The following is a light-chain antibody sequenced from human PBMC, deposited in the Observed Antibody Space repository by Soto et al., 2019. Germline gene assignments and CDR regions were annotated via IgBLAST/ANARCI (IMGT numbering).Light chain of an antibody. J-gene: IGKJ1*01. CDR2: GAS. CDR1: QSVSRSY. Sequence: EIVLTQSPGTLSLSPGERATLSCSASQSVSRSYLAWYQQKPGQAPRLLIYGASSRATGIPDSFSGSGSETDFTLSLRRLEPEDCAVYYCQQSGSSSWTFGQATKLEIK. V-gene: IGKV3-20*01. CDR3: QQSGSSSWT.